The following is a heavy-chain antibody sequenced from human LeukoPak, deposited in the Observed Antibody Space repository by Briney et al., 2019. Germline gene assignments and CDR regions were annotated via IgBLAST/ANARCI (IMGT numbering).Heavy chain of an antibody. CDR2: IYSGGST. D-gene: IGHD6-6*01. CDR1: GFTVSSNY. J-gene: IGHJ3*02. V-gene: IGHV3-66*01. Sequence: GGSLRLSCAASGFTVSSNYMSWVRQAPGKGLEWVSVIYSGGSTYYADSVKDRFTISRDNSKNTLYLQMNSLRAEDTAVYYCARGRQLYAFDIWGQGTMVTVSS. CDR3: ARGRQLYAFDI.